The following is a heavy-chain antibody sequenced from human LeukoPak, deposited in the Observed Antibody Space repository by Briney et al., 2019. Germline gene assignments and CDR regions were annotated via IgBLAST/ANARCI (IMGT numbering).Heavy chain of an antibody. CDR2: INSDGSSP. J-gene: IGHJ6*02. Sequence: GGSLRLSCAASGFTFSTYWMHWVRQAPGKGLVWVSCINSDGSSPSYADSVKGRFTISRDNAKNTVYLQMNSLRAEDTAVYYCARGRGGDGDYGMDVWGQGTTVTVSS. CDR3: ARGRGGDGDYGMDV. CDR1: GFTFSTYW. D-gene: IGHD2-21*02. V-gene: IGHV3-74*01.